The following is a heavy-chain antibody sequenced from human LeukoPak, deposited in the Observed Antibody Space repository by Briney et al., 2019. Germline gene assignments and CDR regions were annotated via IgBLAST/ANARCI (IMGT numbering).Heavy chain of an antibody. Sequence: GGSLRLSCAASGFTVSSFGMSWVRQAPGKGLEWVSAISGTGGSTYYADSVKGRFTISRDKSKNTLYLQMNSLRAEDTAVYYCAKDRYFDTYNAFDIWGQGTMVTVSS. J-gene: IGHJ3*02. CDR3: AKDRYFDTYNAFDI. V-gene: IGHV3-23*01. CDR1: GFTVSSFG. CDR2: ISGTGGST. D-gene: IGHD3-9*01.